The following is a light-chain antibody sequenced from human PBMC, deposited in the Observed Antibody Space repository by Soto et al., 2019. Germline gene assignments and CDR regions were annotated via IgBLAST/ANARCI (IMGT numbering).Light chain of an antibody. CDR1: QSINIY. CDR2: GAS. Sequence: DIQMTQSPSSLSASVGDRVTITCRTSQSINIYLNWYQQKVGEPPRLLIFGASNLQSGVPSRFSGSGVGTHFTLTISSLQAEDCATYYCQQGYTKSPLTFAGGTKVDMK. J-gene: IGKJ4*01. V-gene: IGKV1-39*01. CDR3: QQGYTKSPLT.